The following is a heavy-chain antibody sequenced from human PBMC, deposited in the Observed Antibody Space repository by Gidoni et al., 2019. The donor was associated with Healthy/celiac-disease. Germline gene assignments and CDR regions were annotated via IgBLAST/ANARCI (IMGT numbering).Heavy chain of an antibody. CDR2: IYPGDSDT. D-gene: IGHD3-22*01. CDR3: ARLSYDSSGYYYFDY. CDR1: GYSFTSYW. Sequence: EVQLVQSGAEVQKPGESLKIPCTGSGYSFTSYWIGWVRQMPGKGLEWMGIIYPGDSDTRYSPSFQGQVTISADKSISTAYLQWSSLKASDTAMYYCARLSYDSSGYYYFDYWGQGTLVTVSS. J-gene: IGHJ4*02. V-gene: IGHV5-51*03.